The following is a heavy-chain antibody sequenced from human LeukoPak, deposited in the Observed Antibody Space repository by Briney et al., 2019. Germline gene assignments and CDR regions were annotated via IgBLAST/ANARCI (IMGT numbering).Heavy chain of an antibody. CDR3: ARRPPASSSWDS. D-gene: IGHD6-13*01. CDR1: EYRFTSYW. CDR2: IYPGDSNT. V-gene: IGHV5-51*01. J-gene: IGHJ4*02. Sequence: GESLKISCKGSEYRFTSYWIGWVRQMPGKGLEWMGIIYPGDSNTRYSPSFQGQVTISADRSISTAYLQWSSLKASDTAMYYCARRPPASSSWDSWGQGTPVTVSS.